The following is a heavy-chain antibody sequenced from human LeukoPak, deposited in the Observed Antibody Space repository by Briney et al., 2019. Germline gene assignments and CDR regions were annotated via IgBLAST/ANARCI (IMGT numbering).Heavy chain of an antibody. CDR1: GGSISSYY. CDR3: ARDLLADYSNPNWFDP. V-gene: IGHV4-4*07. CDR2: IYTSGST. J-gene: IGHJ5*02. D-gene: IGHD4-11*01. Sequence: SETLSLTCTVSGGSISSYYWSWIRQPAGKGLEWIGRIYTSGSTNYNPSLKSRVTMSVDTSKNQFSLKLSSVTAADTAVYYCARDLLADYSNPNWFDPWGQGTLVTVSS.